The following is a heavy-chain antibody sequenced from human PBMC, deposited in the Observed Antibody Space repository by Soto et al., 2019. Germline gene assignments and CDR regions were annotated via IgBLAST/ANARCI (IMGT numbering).Heavy chain of an antibody. CDR3: ARSLWVPVDYFDS. CDR1: GAAIDSHY. Sequence: SETLSPTCTVSGAAIDSHYWSWIRQPPGKGLEWIGQVFYSGSTNYNPSLKSRVTISINTSTKQFSLKLTSVSAADTAVYYCARSLWVPVDYFDSWGRVTVVTGS. D-gene: IGHD2-21*01. J-gene: IGHJ4*02. V-gene: IGHV4-59*11. CDR2: VFYSGST.